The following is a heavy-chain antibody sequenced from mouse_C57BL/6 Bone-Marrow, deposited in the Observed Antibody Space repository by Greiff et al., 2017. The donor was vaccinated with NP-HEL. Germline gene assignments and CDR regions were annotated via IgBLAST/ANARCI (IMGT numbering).Heavy chain of an antibody. CDR2: INPSTGGT. CDR3: ARSGDYEGFAY. Sequence: EVKLVESGPELVKPGASVKISCKASGYSFTGYYMHWVKQSSEKSLEWIGEINPSTGGTSYNQKFKGKATLTVDKSSSTAYMQLKSLTSEDSAVYYCARSGDYEGFAYWGQGTLVTVSA. V-gene: IGHV1-43*01. CDR1: GYSFTGYY. D-gene: IGHD2-4*01. J-gene: IGHJ3*01.